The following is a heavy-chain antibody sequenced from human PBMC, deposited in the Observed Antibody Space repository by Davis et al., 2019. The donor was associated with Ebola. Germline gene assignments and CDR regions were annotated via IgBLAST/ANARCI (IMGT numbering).Heavy chain of an antibody. J-gene: IGHJ6*02. CDR2: INHSGST. V-gene: IGHV4-34*01. D-gene: IGHD6-19*01. Sequence: PSETLSLTCAVYGGSFSGYYWSWIRQPPGKGLEWIGEINHSGSTNYNPSLKSRVTISVDTSKNQFSLKLSSVTAADTAVYYCARGGGWYVHYYGMDVWGQGTTVTVSS. CDR3: ARGGGWYVHYYGMDV. CDR1: GGSFSGYY.